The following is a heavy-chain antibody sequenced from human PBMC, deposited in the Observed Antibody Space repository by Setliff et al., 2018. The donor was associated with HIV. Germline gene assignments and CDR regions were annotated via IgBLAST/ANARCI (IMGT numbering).Heavy chain of an antibody. Sequence: KPSETLSLTCTVSGGSITSGNYFWTWIRQPAGKGLEWIGHIYTDGSTNYNPSFRSRVTIAVDSSKNQCSLKLSSVTAADTAVYYCARDARWLQFPYFDYWGQGTLVTVSS. V-gene: IGHV4-61*09. CDR2: IYTDGST. D-gene: IGHD5-12*01. J-gene: IGHJ4*01. CDR3: ARDARWLQFPYFDY. CDR1: GGSITSGNYF.